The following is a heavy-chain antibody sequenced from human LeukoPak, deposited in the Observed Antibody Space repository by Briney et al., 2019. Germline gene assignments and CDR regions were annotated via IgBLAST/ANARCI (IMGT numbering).Heavy chain of an antibody. V-gene: IGHV3-23*01. CDR1: GFTFRLYA. CDR3: ARAVGSHYDSSGYYPYYFDY. D-gene: IGHD3-22*01. Sequence: GGSLRLSCAASGFTFRLYAMKWVRQAPGKGLEWVSVISDGGGDTYYADSVKGRFTTSRDNSKNTLYLQMNSLRAEDTAVYYCARAVGSHYDSSGYYPYYFDYWGQGTLVTVSS. J-gene: IGHJ4*02. CDR2: ISDGGGDT.